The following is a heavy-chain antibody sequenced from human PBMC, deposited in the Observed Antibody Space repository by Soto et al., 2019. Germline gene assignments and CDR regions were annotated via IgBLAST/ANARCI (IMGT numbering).Heavy chain of an antibody. CDR2: IKQDRSEQ. V-gene: IGHV3-7*03. CDR1: GFSFTAYW. Sequence: GSLRLSCAASGFSFTAYWMSWVRQAPGKGLEWVANIKQDRSEQYYVDSVKGRFTISRDNAKNSLYLQMNSLGVEDTAVYYCARDRRYSASGTYPTFDIWGQGTMVTVSS. J-gene: IGHJ3*02. D-gene: IGHD3-10*01. CDR3: ARDRRYSASGTYPTFDI.